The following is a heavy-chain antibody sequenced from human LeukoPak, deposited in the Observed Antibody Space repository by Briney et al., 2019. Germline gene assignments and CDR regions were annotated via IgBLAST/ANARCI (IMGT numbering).Heavy chain of an antibody. V-gene: IGHV3-21*01. CDR1: GFTFSSYS. D-gene: IGHD6-13*01. CDR2: ISSSSSYM. Sequence: GGSLRLSCAASGFTFSSYSMNWVRQAPGKGLEWVSSISSSSSYMYYADSVKGRFTISRDNAKSSLYLQMNSLRAEDTAVYYCARAPSRSLASSWYSYYYYGMDVWGKGTTVTVSS. J-gene: IGHJ6*04. CDR3: ARAPSRSLASSWYSYYYYGMDV.